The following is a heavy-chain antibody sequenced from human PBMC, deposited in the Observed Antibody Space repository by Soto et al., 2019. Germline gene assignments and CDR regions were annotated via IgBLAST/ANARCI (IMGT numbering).Heavy chain of an antibody. CDR2: IYYSGST. D-gene: IGHD6-13*01. Sequence: SETLSLTCTVSGGSISSSSYYWGWIRQPPGKGLEWIGSIYYSGSTNYNPSLKSRVTISVDKSKNQFSLKLSSVTAADTAVYYCAGPAWKAAAGSLGMDVWGQGTTVTVSS. J-gene: IGHJ6*02. CDR3: AGPAWKAAAGSLGMDV. V-gene: IGHV4-39*07. CDR1: GGSISSSSYY.